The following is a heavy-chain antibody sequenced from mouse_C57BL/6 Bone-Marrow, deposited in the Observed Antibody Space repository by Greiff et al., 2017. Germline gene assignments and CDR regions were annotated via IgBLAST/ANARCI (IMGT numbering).Heavy chain of an antibody. CDR3: ASFIYYDYDEEFAY. J-gene: IGHJ3*01. D-gene: IGHD2-4*01. CDR2: IRNKANGYTT. CDR1: GFTFTDYY. Sequence: EVQRVESGGGLVQPGGSLSLSCAASGFTFTDYYMSWVRQPPGKALEWLGFIRNKANGYTTEYSASVKGRFTISRDKSQSVLYLQMNALRAEDCATYYCASFIYYDYDEEFAYWGQGTLVTVSA. V-gene: IGHV7-3*01.